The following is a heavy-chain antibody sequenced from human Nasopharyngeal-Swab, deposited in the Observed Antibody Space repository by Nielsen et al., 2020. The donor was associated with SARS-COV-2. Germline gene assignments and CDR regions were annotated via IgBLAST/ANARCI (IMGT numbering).Heavy chain of an antibody. Sequence: GGSLRLSCAASGFTFSSYAMHRVRQAPGKGLEWVAVISYDGSNKYYADSVKGRFTISRDNSKNTLYLQMNSLRAEDTAVYYCASPGIAVAGPFDYWGQGTLVTVSS. J-gene: IGHJ4*02. CDR1: GFTFSSYA. V-gene: IGHV3-30-3*01. D-gene: IGHD6-19*01. CDR3: ASPGIAVAGPFDY. CDR2: ISYDGSNK.